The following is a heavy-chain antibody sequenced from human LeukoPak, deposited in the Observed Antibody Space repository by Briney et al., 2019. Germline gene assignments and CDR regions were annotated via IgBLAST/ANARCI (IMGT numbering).Heavy chain of an antibody. Sequence: GGSLRLSCAASGFTFSSYEMNWVRQAPGKGLEWVSYISSSGSTKYYADSVKGRFTISRDNAKHSLSMQMSSLRAEDTAVYYCASLKTRSSSYVDYWGQGTLVTVSS. CDR1: GFTFSSYE. CDR3: ASLKTRSSSYVDY. CDR2: ISSSGSTK. V-gene: IGHV3-48*03. D-gene: IGHD6-13*01. J-gene: IGHJ4*02.